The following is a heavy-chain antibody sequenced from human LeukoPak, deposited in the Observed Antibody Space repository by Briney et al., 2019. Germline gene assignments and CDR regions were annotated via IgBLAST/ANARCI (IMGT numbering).Heavy chain of an antibody. D-gene: IGHD6-19*01. CDR3: ARDTGYSSGWYLDY. V-gene: IGHV1-24*01. CDR2: FDPEDGET. J-gene: IGHJ4*02. Sequence: ASVKVSCKVSGYTLTELSMHWVRQAPGKGLEWMGGFDPEDGETIYAQRFQGRVTMTEDTSTDTAYMELSSLRSEDTAVYYCARDTGYSSGWYLDYWGQGTLVTVSS. CDR1: GYTLTELS.